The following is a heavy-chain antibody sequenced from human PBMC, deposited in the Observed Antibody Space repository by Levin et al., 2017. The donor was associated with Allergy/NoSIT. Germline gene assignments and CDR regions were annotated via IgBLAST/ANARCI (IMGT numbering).Heavy chain of an antibody. V-gene: IGHV3-21*01. D-gene: IGHD3-22*01. J-gene: IGHJ4*02. CDR1: GFTFRTYS. CDR3: AAYYYDSSGYSPFDY. Sequence: GGSLRLSCTASGFTFRTYSMNWVRQAPGKGLEWVSSISSTSSYIYYADSVKGRFPISRDNAKNSLYLQMNSLRAEDTAGYYCAAYYYDSSGYSPFDYWGQGTLVTVSS. CDR2: ISSTSSYI.